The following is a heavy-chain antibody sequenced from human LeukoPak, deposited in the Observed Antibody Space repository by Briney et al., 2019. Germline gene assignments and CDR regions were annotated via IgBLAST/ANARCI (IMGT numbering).Heavy chain of an antibody. CDR2: INEDGSLK. Sequence: PGRSLRLSCAASGFIFDDYDMNWVRQAPGKGPEWVANINEDGSLKNYVDSVEGRFTVFRDNAKNALDLQMNSLRLEDTAVYYCARDWAPVSMKAVPFDCWGQGTLVTVSS. CDR3: ARDWAPVSMKAVPFDC. CDR1: GFIFDDYD. V-gene: IGHV3-7*01. D-gene: IGHD2/OR15-2a*01. J-gene: IGHJ4*02.